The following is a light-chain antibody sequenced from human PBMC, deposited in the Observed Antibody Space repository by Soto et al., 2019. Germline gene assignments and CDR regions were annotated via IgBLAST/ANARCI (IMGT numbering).Light chain of an antibody. Sequence: EIVLTQSPATLSLSPGESATLSCRASQSVSSYLAWYQQKPGQAPRLLIYDASNRATGIPARFSGSGSGTDFTLTISSLETEDFAVYYCQQRSNWPSITFGQGTRLEIK. J-gene: IGKJ5*01. CDR1: QSVSSY. V-gene: IGKV3-11*01. CDR3: QQRSNWPSIT. CDR2: DAS.